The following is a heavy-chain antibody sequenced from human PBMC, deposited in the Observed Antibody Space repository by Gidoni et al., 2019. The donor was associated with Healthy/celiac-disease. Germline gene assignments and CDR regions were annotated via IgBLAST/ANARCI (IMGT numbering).Heavy chain of an antibody. CDR3: AKWGEGSIFDY. CDR1: GFTFSSYA. Sequence: EVQLLESGGGLVQPGGSLRLSCAASGFTFSSYAMSWVRQAPGKGREGVAAISGSGGRTYYADSVKGRFTSSRDNSKNTLYLQMNSLRAEDTAVYYCAKWGEGSIFDYWGQGTLVTVSS. V-gene: IGHV3-23*01. J-gene: IGHJ4*02. D-gene: IGHD3-16*01. CDR2: ISGSGGRT.